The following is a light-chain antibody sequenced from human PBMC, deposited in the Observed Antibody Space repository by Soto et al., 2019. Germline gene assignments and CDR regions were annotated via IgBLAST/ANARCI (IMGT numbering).Light chain of an antibody. Sequence: QSVLTPPPSVSWSPGQSVTISCTGTSSDVGGYNRVSWYQQPPGKAPKLLIYDVSNRPSGGSTRFSGSKSGNTASLTISGLQAEDEADYYCTSYATGSAYVFGPGTKVTVL. CDR1: SSDVGGYNR. CDR3: TSYATGSAYV. V-gene: IGLV2-18*02. CDR2: DVS. J-gene: IGLJ1*01.